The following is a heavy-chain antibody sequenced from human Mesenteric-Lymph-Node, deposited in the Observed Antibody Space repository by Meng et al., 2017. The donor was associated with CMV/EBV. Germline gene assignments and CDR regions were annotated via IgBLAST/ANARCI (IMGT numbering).Heavy chain of an antibody. J-gene: IGHJ4*02. V-gene: IGHV1-2*02. Sequence: ASVKVSCKASGYTFTGYYMHWLRQAPGQGLEWMGWINPNSGRTNSAQKFQGRVTLTRDTSITTAYMDLSMMRSDDTAVYYCARADSGRSPAHFWGQGTLVTVSS. CDR1: GYTFTGYY. CDR2: INPNSGRT. CDR3: ARADSGRSPAHF. D-gene: IGHD1-26*01.